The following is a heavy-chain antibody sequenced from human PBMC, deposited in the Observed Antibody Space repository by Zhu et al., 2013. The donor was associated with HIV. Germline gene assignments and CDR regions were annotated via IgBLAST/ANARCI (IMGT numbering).Heavy chain of an antibody. CDR1: GYTFTDYY. D-gene: IGHD6-19*01. J-gene: IGHJ6*03. CDR2: INPNSGGT. Sequence: QVQLVQSGAEVKKPGASVKVSCKASGYTFTDYYMHWVRQAPGQGLEWMGWINPNSGGTNYAQKFQGRVTMTRDTSISTAYMEPSRLRSDDTAVYYCARGDRAVAGTENYYYYYMDVWGEGTTVTVSS. V-gene: IGHV1-2*02. CDR3: ARGDRAVAGTENYYYYYMDV.